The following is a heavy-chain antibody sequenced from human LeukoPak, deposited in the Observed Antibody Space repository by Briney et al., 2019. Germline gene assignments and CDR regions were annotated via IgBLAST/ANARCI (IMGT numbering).Heavy chain of an antibody. D-gene: IGHD5-12*01. CDR2: XXSXXAYX. CDR3: ARDYSGSGYELDY. J-gene: IGHJ4*02. Sequence: GGSLXLSCAGSXFXXXXXXXXXVXXXXGXXXXXVXXXXSXXAYXYYXXSVKGRFTISRDNAKNSLYLQMSSLRAEXXAVYXXARDYSGSGYELDYXGQGTLVTVSS. V-gene: IGHV3-21*01. CDR1: XFXXXXXX.